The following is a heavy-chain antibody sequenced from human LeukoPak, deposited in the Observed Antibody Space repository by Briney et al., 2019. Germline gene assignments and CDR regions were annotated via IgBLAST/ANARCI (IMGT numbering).Heavy chain of an antibody. V-gene: IGHV4-59*01. J-gene: IGHJ4*02. CDR2: MYDSGST. CDR1: GDSISSYY. Sequence: SETLSLTCAVSGDSISSYYWNWIRLPPGKGLDWIGHMYDSGSTNYNPSLKSRITISVDTPKNQFSLRLSSVTAADTAVYYCARGGVGATSFNFDYWGQGTLVTVSS. D-gene: IGHD1-26*01. CDR3: ARGGVGATSFNFDY.